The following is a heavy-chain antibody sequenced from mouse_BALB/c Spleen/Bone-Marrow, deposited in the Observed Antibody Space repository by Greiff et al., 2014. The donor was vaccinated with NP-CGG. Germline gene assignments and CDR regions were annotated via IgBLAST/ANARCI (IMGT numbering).Heavy chain of an antibody. CDR2: ISGGGSYT. Sequence: DVMLVESGGGLVKPGGSLKLSCAASGSNFSSYGMSWVRQTPEKRLEWVASISGGGSYTYFPDSVKGRITISRDNAKNNLYLQMSSLRSEDTALYYCARHDYDWFAYWGQGTLVTVSA. D-gene: IGHD2-4*01. J-gene: IGHJ3*01. CDR1: GSNFSSYG. V-gene: IGHV5-9-2*01. CDR3: ARHDYDWFAY.